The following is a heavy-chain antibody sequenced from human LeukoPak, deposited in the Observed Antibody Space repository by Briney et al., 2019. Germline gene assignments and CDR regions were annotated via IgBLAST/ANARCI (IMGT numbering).Heavy chain of an antibody. CDR3: EVPNVRAAAGRDY. CDR1: GGTFSSYA. J-gene: IGHJ4*01. D-gene: IGHD6-13*01. CDR2: IIPILGIA. Sequence: SVKVSCKASGGTFSSYAISWVRQAPGQGLEWMGRIIPILGIANYAQKFQGRVTITADKSTSTAYMELSSLRSEDTAVYYCEVPNVRAAAGRDYWGQGTLVTVSS. V-gene: IGHV1-69*04.